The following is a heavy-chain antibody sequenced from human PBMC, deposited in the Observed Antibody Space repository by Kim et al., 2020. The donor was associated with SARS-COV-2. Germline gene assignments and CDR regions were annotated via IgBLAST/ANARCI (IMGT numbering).Heavy chain of an antibody. CDR3: ARGGYYSNYVPTVYYYGMDV. V-gene: IGHV1-69*13. Sequence: SVKVSCKASGGTFSSYAISWVRQAPGQGLEWMGGIIPIFGTANYAQKFQGRVTITADESTSTAYMELSSLRSEDTAVYYCARGGYYSNYVPTVYYYGMDVWGQGTTVTVSS. CDR2: IIPIFGTA. D-gene: IGHD4-4*01. CDR1: GGTFSSYA. J-gene: IGHJ6*02.